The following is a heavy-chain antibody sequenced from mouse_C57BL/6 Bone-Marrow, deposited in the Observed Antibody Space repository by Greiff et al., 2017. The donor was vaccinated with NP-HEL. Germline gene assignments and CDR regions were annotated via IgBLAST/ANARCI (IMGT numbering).Heavy chain of an antibody. CDR3: ASPYDYDVAWFAY. Sequence: EVKLMESGGDLVKPGGSLKIYCAAFGCRLVWWGGSLVGGAPGKRLEWVATISSGGSDTYYPDSVKGRFTISRDNAKNTLYLQMSSLKSEDTAMYYCASPYDYDVAWFAYWGQGTLVTVSA. D-gene: IGHD2-4*01. CDR2: ISSGGSDT. CDR1: GCRLVWWG. J-gene: IGHJ3*01. V-gene: IGHV5-6*01.